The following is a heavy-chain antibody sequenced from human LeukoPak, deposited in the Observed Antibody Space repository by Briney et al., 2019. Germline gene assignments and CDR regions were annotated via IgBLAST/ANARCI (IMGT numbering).Heavy chain of an antibody. D-gene: IGHD4-17*01. Sequence: GGSLRLSCAASGFIFSGYAMGWVRQAPGKGLEWVSSISNGAGSTYYADSVKGRFTISRDNSKNTLYLQMNSLRAEDTAVYYRAREMIDGDSRPFDPWGQGTLVTVSS. V-gene: IGHV3-23*01. CDR2: ISNGAGST. CDR1: GFIFSGYA. J-gene: IGHJ5*02. CDR3: AREMIDGDSRPFDP.